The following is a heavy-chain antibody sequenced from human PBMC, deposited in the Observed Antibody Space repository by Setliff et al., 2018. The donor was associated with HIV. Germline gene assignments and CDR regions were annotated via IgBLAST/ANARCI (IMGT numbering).Heavy chain of an antibody. D-gene: IGHD5-18*01. CDR2: INHSGST. V-gene: IGHV4-34*01. J-gene: IGHJ1*01. CDR1: GGSFNGYS. CDR3: AGGGYSYGFGRHRAYFQY. Sequence: SETLSLTCAVYGGSFNGYSWTWIRQPPGKGLEWIGGINHSGSTNYNPSLKSRVTMSVDTSKNQFSLKLSSVTAADTAVFYCAGGGYSYGFGRHRAYFQYWGQGTQVTVSS.